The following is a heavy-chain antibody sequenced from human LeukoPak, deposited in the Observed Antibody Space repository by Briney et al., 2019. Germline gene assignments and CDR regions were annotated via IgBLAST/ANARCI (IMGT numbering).Heavy chain of an antibody. CDR3: ATGPNTSPFDY. Sequence: PGGSLRLSCAASGFTFSSYWMIWVRQAPGKGLEWVANIKQDGSEKYYVDSVKGRFTISRDNAKNSVYLQMNSLRVEDTAVYYCATGPNTSPFDYWGQGTLVTVAS. V-gene: IGHV3-7*01. D-gene: IGHD2-2*01. CDR2: IKQDGSEK. CDR1: GFTFSSYW. J-gene: IGHJ4*02.